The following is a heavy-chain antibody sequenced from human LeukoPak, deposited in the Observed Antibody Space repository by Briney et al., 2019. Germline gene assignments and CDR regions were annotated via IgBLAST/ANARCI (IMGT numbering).Heavy chain of an antibody. J-gene: IGHJ4*02. CDR3: AESPLGATSVNFDY. CDR1: GGTFSSYA. Sequence: ASVKVSCKAPGGTFSSYAISWVRQAPGQGLEWMGRIIPIFGIANYAQKFQGRVTITADKSTSTAYMELSSLRSEDTAVYYCAESPLGATSVNFDYWGQGTLVTVSS. D-gene: IGHD1-26*01. CDR2: IIPIFGIA. V-gene: IGHV1-69*04.